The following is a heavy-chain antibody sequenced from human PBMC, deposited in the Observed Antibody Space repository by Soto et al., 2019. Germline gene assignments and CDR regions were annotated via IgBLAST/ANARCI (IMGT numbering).Heavy chain of an antibody. CDR3: ARDPVDGYAFFDS. Sequence: PSETLSLTCSIFGFSMSGYHWNWIRQTPGKGVEWIGYFHNSGSPTYSSSLKSRVTISVDKSEKQSSLRLTSVTAVDTAVYWCARDPVDGYAFFDSWGQGVLVTVS. V-gene: IGHV4-59*01. CDR2: FHNSGSP. CDR1: GFSMSGYH. J-gene: IGHJ5*02. D-gene: IGHD5-12*01.